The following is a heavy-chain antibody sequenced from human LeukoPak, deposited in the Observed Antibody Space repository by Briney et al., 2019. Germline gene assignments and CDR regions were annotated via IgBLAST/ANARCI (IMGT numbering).Heavy chain of an antibody. CDR1: GFTFSSYS. CDR3: ATHPRAYDFWSGHRWFDP. V-gene: IGHV3-48*01. J-gene: IGHJ5*02. D-gene: IGHD3-3*01. CDR2: ISSSSSTI. Sequence: GGSLRLSCAASGFTFSSYSMNWVRQAPGKGLEWVSYISSSSSTIYYADSVKGRFTISRDNAKNSLYLQMNSLRAEDTAVYYCATHPRAYDFWSGHRWFDPWGQGTLVTVSS.